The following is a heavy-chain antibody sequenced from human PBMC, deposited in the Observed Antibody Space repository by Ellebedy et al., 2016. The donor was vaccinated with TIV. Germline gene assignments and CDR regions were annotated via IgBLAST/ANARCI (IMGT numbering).Heavy chain of an antibody. V-gene: IGHV3-11*01. Sequence: GESLKISCVASGFTFSDYSMSWVRQAPGKGLEWVSRISLSVNTMYYADSVQGRFTISRDNAKNSLFLQMNNLRAEDTAVYYCARNLQYTKYGMDVWGQGTTVIVSS. J-gene: IGHJ6*02. CDR2: ISLSVNTM. CDR3: ARNLQYTKYGMDV. D-gene: IGHD5-24*01. CDR1: GFTFSDYS.